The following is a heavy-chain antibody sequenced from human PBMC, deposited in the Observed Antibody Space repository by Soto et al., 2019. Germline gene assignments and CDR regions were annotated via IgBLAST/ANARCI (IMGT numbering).Heavy chain of an antibody. CDR2: MNPNSGNT. CDR3: ARGPSITIFGVVPFDY. D-gene: IGHD3-3*01. V-gene: IGHV1-8*01. J-gene: IGHJ4*02. Sequence: ASVKVSCKASGYTFTSYDINWVRQATGQGLEWMGWMNPNSGNTGYAQKFQGRVTMTRNTSISTAYMELSSLRSEDTAVYYCARGPSITIFGVVPFDYWGQGTLVTVSS. CDR1: GYTFTSYD.